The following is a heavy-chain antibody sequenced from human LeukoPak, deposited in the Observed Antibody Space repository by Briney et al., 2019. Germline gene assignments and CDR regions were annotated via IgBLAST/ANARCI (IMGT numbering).Heavy chain of an antibody. Sequence: GSLRLSCAVSGFTFSDYYMSWIRQAPGKGLEWVSYISTTGGDIYYADSVKGRFASSRDNAKNSLYLQMNSLRAEDTAVYYCARFRYCNTASVKGVDYWGQGTLVTVSS. D-gene: IGHD2-2*01. CDR3: ARFRYCNTASVKGVDY. V-gene: IGHV3-11*01. CDR2: ISTTGGDI. J-gene: IGHJ4*02. CDR1: GFTFSDYY.